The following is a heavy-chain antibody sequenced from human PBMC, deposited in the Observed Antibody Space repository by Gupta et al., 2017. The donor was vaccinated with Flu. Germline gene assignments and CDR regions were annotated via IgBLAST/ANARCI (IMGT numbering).Heavy chain of an antibody. CDR2: IMSSSSYI. CDR1: GFTFSSYS. V-gene: IGHV3-21*01. CDR3: AREANEGYSGYDLRGRYFDY. J-gene: IGHJ4*02. D-gene: IGHD5-12*01. Sequence: EVQLVESGGGLVKPGGSLRLSCAASGFTFSSYSMHWVRQAPGQGLEWVSSIMSSSSYIDYADSVKGRFTISRENAKNSLYLQMNSLRAEDTAVYYCAREANEGYSGYDLRGRYFDYWGQGTLVTVSS.